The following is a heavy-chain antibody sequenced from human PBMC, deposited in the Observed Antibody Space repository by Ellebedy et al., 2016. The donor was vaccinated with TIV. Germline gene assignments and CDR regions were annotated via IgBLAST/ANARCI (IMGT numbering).Heavy chain of an antibody. J-gene: IGHJ4*02. CDR1: GFSFSNYV. CDR3: ARDLRWDWSGKRFDS. V-gene: IGHV3-33*01. D-gene: IGHD3-3*01. CDR2: IWNDGSHE. Sequence: PGGSLRLSCAASGFSFSNYVMHSVRQAPGKGLEWLALIWNDGSHENYADSDKGRFFISRDNSENTLYLQMNSLRVEVTAIYYCARDLRWDWSGKRFDSWGQGTLLTVSS.